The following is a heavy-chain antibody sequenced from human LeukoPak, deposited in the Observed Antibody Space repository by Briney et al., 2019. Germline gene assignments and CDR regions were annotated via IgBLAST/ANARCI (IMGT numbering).Heavy chain of an antibody. CDR3: ARDRAAGYADAFDI. CDR2: IYSGGST. V-gene: IGHV3-66*01. J-gene: IGHJ3*02. CDR1: GFTVSSNY. Sequence: GGSLRLSCAASGFTVSSNYMNWVRQAPGKGLEWVSVIYSGGSTYYADSVKGRFTISRDNSKNTLYLQMNSLRAEDTAVYYCARDRAAGYADAFDIWVQGTMVTVSS. D-gene: IGHD6-13*01.